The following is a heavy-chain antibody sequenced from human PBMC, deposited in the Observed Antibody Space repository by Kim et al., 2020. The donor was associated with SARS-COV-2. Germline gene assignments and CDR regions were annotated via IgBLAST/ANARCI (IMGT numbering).Heavy chain of an antibody. Sequence: SETLSLTCNVSGGSISSSSYHWGWIRQSPGNRLEWIGSFFYSGRIYYRPSLKSRVTISADTSKNQFSLNLISVTAADTALHFCASLSSYYDASGNTFDIWGQGILVTVSS. D-gene: IGHD3-22*01. J-gene: IGHJ4*02. CDR1: GGSISSSSYH. V-gene: IGHV4-39*01. CDR2: FFYSGRI. CDR3: ASLSSYYDASGNTFDI.